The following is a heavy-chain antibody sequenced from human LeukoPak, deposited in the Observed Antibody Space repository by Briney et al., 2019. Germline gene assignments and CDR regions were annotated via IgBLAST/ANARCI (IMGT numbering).Heavy chain of an antibody. CDR1: GFTFSSYS. CDR2: ISSSSSYI. CDR3: ARDISTAHWYFDL. D-gene: IGHD3-22*01. V-gene: IGHV3-21*01. J-gene: IGHJ2*01. Sequence: SGGSLRLSCAASGFTFSSYSMNWVRQAPGKGLEWVSSISSSSSYIYYADSVKGRFTISRDNAKNSLYLQMNSLRAEDTAVYYCARDISTAHWYFDLWGRGTLVTVSS.